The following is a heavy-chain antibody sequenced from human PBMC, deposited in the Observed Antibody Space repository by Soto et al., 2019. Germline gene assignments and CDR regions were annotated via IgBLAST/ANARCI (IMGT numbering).Heavy chain of an antibody. Sequence: QVQLVESGGGVVQPGRSLRLSCAASGFTFSSYAMYWVRQAPGKGLEWVAVISYDGHNKYYADSVKGRFTISRDNSKNTLYLQLNGLRAEDTAVYYCAGAGCDGGSCYTLVGLRYGMDVWGQGSTVTDSS. J-gene: IGHJ6*02. CDR2: ISYDGHNK. D-gene: IGHD2-15*01. V-gene: IGHV3-30-3*01. CDR1: GFTFSSYA. CDR3: AGAGCDGGSCYTLVGLRYGMDV.